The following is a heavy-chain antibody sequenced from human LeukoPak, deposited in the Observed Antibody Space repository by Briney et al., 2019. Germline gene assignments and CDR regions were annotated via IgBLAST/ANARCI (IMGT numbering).Heavy chain of an antibody. D-gene: IGHD6-13*01. CDR3: AKDTSTVQLAYYFDY. V-gene: IGHV3-9*01. J-gene: IGHJ4*02. CDR1: GFTFDDYA. Sequence: GGSLRLSCAASGFTFDDYAMHWVRQAPGKGLEWVSGISWNSGSIVYADSVKGRFTISRDNAKNSLYLQMNSLRAEDTALYYCAKDTSTVQLAYYFDYWGQGTLVTVSS. CDR2: ISWNSGSI.